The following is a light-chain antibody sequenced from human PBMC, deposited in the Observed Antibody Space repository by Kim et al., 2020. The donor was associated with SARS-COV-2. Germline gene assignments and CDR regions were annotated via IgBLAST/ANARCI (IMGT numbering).Light chain of an antibody. CDR2: DAS. V-gene: IGKV1-5*01. J-gene: IGKJ2*01. Sequence: DIQMTQSPSTLSASVGDRVTITCRASQSISSWLAWYQQKPGKAPKLLIYDASSLESGVPSRFSGSGSGTEFTLTISSLQPDDFATYYCQQYNRLSTFGQGTKLEI. CDR3: QQYNRLST. CDR1: QSISSW.